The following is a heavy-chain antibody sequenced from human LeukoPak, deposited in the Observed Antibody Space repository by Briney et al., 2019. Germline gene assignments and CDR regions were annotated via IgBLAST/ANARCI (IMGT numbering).Heavy chain of an antibody. D-gene: IGHD4-23*01. Sequence: PGGSLRLSCAASGFTFSSYGMHWVSQAPGKGLEWVAVISYDGSNKYYADSVKGRFTISRDNSKNTLYLQMNSLRAEDTAVYYCAKRRLSGNSLEEFDYWGQGTLVTVSS. V-gene: IGHV3-30*18. CDR3: AKRRLSGNSLEEFDY. CDR1: GFTFSSYG. J-gene: IGHJ4*02. CDR2: ISYDGSNK.